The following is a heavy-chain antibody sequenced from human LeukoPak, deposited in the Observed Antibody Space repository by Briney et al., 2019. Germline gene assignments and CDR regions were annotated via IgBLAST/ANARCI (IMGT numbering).Heavy chain of an antibody. V-gene: IGHV3-21*01. CDR2: ITSRSSYI. J-gene: IGHJ4*02. Sequence: GGSLRLSCAASGFTFSSYSMNWVRQAPGKGLEWVSSITSRSSYIYYADSVKGRSTISRDNAKNSLYLQMNSLRAEDTAVYYCARVPHDIVVVVAATPDYWGQGTRVTVSS. CDR3: ARVPHDIVVVVAATPDY. CDR1: GFTFSSYS. D-gene: IGHD2-15*01.